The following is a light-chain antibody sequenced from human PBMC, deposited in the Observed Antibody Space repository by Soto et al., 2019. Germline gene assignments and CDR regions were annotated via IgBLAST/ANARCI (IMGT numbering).Light chain of an antibody. CDR3: QQCFSFYT. Sequence: DIQMTQSPSTLSASVGDRVTITCRASQTIGSWLAWYQQKPGKAPKLLIYKASNLESGVPSRFSGSGSGTEFTLAISSLQPGDFATYYCQQCFSFYTFGQGTKLDI. J-gene: IGKJ2*01. CDR1: QTIGSW. CDR2: KAS. V-gene: IGKV1-5*03.